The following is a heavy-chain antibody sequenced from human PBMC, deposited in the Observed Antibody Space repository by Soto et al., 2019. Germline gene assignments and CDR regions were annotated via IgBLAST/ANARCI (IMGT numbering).Heavy chain of an antibody. CDR1: GGSISSGDYY. J-gene: IGHJ6*02. CDR2: IYYSGST. Sequence: LSLTCTVSGGSISSGDYYWSWIRQPPGKGLEWIGYIYYSGSTYYNPSLKSRVTISVDTSKNQFSLKLSSVTAADTAVYYCARAVFCSGGSCYLAHYYYYYGMDVWGQGTTVTVSS. D-gene: IGHD2-15*01. V-gene: IGHV4-30-4*01. CDR3: ARAVFCSGGSCYLAHYYYYYGMDV.